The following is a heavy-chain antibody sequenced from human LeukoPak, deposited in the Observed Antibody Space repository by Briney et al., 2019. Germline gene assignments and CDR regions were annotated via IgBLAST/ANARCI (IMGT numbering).Heavy chain of an antibody. CDR3: AKGGYYYDSSGYYLYYFDY. D-gene: IGHD3-22*01. CDR2: ISGSGGST. J-gene: IGHJ4*02. CDR1: GFTFSSYA. V-gene: IGHV3-23*01. Sequence: GGSLRLSCAASGFTFSSYAMSSVRQAPGKGLEWVSAISGSGGSTYYADSVKGRFPISRDNSKNTLYLQMNSLRAEDTAVYYCAKGGYYYDSSGYYLYYFDYWGQGTLVTVSS.